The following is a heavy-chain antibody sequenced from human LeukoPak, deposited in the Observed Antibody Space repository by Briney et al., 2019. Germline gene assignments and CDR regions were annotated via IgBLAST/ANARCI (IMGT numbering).Heavy chain of an antibody. V-gene: IGHV3-30*02. CDR3: ANGDCRGGRCSSGAY. D-gene: IGHD2-15*01. Sequence: GGSLRLSCAASGFNFRNYGMHWVRQAPGKGLEWVAYTRDDGSKNWYGDSVKGRLTISRDNSKSTLYLQMNSLRGEDTAVYYCANGDCRGGRCSSGAYWGQGTLVTVSS. CDR2: TRDDGSKN. J-gene: IGHJ4*02. CDR1: GFNFRNYG.